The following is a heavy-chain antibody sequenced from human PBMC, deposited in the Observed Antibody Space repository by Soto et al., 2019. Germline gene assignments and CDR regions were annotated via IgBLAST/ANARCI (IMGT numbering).Heavy chain of an antibody. V-gene: IGHV4-34*01. CDR1: GGSFSGYY. J-gene: IGHJ5*02. D-gene: IGHD2-15*01. Sequence: PSETLSLTCAVYGGSFSGYYWSWIRQPPGKGLEWIGEINHSGSTNYNPSLKSRVTISVDTSKNQFSLKLSSVTAADTAVYYCARDYCSGGSCYLGNWFDPWGQGTLVTVSS. CDR2: INHSGST. CDR3: ARDYCSGGSCYLGNWFDP.